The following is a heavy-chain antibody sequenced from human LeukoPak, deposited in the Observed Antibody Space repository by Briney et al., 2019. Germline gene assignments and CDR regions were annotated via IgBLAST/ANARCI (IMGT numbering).Heavy chain of an antibody. V-gene: IGHV4-39*07. J-gene: IGHJ4*02. CDR1: GGSIRSSSYN. D-gene: IGHD6-13*01. Sequence: PSETLSLTCTVSGGSIRSSSYNWGWIRQPPGTGLEWIGSIHYTGTTFYNPSLKSRVTISVDTFKNQFSLKLSSVTAADTAVYYCAREPWGSSWLYYFDYWGQGTLVTVSS. CDR2: IHYTGTT. CDR3: AREPWGSSWLYYFDY.